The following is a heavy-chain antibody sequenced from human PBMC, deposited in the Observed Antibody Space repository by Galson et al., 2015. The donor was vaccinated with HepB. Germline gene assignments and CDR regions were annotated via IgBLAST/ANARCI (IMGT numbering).Heavy chain of an antibody. V-gene: IGHV4-61*01. CDR2: IYYSGST. D-gene: IGHD6-13*01. CDR3: ASTSIAAAGEGINFDY. CDR1: GGSVSSGSYY. Sequence: SETLSLTCTVSGGSVSSGSYYWSWIRQPPGKGLEWFGYIYYSGSTNYNPSLKSRVTISVDTSKNQFSLKLSSVTAADTAVYYCASTSIAAAGEGINFDYWGQGTLVTVSS. J-gene: IGHJ4*02.